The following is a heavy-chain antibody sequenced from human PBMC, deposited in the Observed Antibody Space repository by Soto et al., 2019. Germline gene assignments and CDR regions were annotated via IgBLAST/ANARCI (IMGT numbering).Heavy chain of an antibody. D-gene: IGHD6-13*01. CDR1: GGTFSSYT. V-gene: IGHV1-69*08. Sequence: QVQLVQSGAEVKKPGSSVKVSCKASGGTFSSYTISWVRQAPGQGPEWMGRIIPILGIANYAQQFQGRVTITADKFTSTDYMELSSLRAEDTAVYACARDMREQPLVGAAEYFQHWGQGTLVTVSS. CDR3: ARDMREQPLVGAAEYFQH. CDR2: IIPILGIA. J-gene: IGHJ1*01.